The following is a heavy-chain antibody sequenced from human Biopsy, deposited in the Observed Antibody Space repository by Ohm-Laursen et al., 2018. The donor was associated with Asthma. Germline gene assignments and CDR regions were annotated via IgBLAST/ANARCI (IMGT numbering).Heavy chain of an antibody. J-gene: IGHJ4*02. CDR3: ARGDSSNWSHYYFDY. Sequence: SLRLSCSASGFAVSRDHMFWVRQAPEKGLGWVSVIYSGGTSHTADSVRGRFTISRDYSKNTLYLQMHSLRAEDTAVYYCARGDSSNWSHYYFDYWGQGTLVTVSS. CDR1: GFAVSRDH. V-gene: IGHV3-53*01. CDR2: IYSGGTS. D-gene: IGHD3-22*01.